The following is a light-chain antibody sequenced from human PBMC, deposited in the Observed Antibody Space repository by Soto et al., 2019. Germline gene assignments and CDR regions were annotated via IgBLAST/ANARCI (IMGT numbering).Light chain of an antibody. CDR3: QLLKT. CDR1: QSIDNW. CDR2: KAS. Sequence: DIQMTQSPSTLSASVGDRVTITCRASQSIDNWLAWYQQKPGKAPKILIYKASNLETGVPSRFSGSGSGAEFTLTISSLQPDDFATSYGQLLKTFGQGTKVEIK. V-gene: IGKV1-5*03. J-gene: IGKJ1*01.